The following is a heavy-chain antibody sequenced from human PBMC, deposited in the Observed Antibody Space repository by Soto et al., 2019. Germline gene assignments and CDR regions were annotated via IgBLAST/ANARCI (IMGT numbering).Heavy chain of an antibody. J-gene: IGHJ4*02. CDR1: GFTFSSYA. Sequence: LRLSCAASGFTFSSYAMSWVRQAPGKGLEWVSAISGSGDTTYYADSVKGRFTISRDNSKNTLYVQMNSLSAEDTAVYYCAKVRESAADGNFDSWGQGTLVTVSS. CDR2: ISGSGDTT. CDR3: AKVRESAADGNFDS. D-gene: IGHD6-13*01. V-gene: IGHV3-23*01.